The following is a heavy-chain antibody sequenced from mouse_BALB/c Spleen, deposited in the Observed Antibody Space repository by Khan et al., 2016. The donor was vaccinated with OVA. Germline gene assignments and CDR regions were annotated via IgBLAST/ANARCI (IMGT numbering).Heavy chain of an antibody. D-gene: IGHD1-1*01. Sequence: EVQRVESGGGLVQPGGSRKLSCVASGFTFSSFGMHWVRQAPEKGLEWVAYISGDSNTIYYTDTVMGRFTISRDNPKNTLFLQMTSLRSEDMAMYYCARSYFYGYYFDQWGQGTTLTVSS. CDR1: GFTFSSFG. CDR2: ISGDSNTI. CDR3: ARSYFYGYYFDQ. V-gene: IGHV5-17*02. J-gene: IGHJ2*01.